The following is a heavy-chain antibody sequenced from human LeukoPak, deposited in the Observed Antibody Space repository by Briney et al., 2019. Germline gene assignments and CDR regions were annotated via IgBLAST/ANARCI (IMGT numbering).Heavy chain of an antibody. J-gene: IGHJ4*02. CDR1: GFTFSNAW. CDR3: AKDMYYYDSSGYSAFDY. V-gene: IGHV3-23*01. D-gene: IGHD3-22*01. CDR2: ISGSGGST. Sequence: PGGSLRLSCAASGFTFSNAWMSWVRQAPGKGLEWVSAISGSGGSTYYADSVKGRFTISRDNSKNTLYLQMNSLRAEDTAVYYCAKDMYYYDSSGYSAFDYWGQGTLVTVSS.